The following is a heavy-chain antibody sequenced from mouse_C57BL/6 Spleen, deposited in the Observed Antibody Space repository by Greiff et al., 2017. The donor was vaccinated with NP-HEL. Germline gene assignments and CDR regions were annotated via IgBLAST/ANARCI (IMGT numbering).Heavy chain of an antibody. V-gene: IGHV1-64*01. CDR2: IHPNSGST. D-gene: IGHD1-1*01. CDR1: GYTFTSYW. CDR3: ARAGLITLDY. Sequence: VQLQQSGAELVKPGASVKLSCKASGYTFTSYWMHWVKQRPGQGLEWIGMIHPNSGSTNYNEKFKSKATLTVDKSSSTAYMQLSSLTSEDSAVYYCARAGLITLDYWGQGTTLTVSS. J-gene: IGHJ2*01.